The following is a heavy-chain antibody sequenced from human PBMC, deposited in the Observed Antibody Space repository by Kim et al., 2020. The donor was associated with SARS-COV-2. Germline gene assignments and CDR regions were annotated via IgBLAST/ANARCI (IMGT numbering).Heavy chain of an antibody. J-gene: IGHJ3*02. CDR1: GYTFTSYA. CDR3: ASDSRGIAAAGRAFDI. D-gene: IGHD6-13*01. CDR2: INAGNGNT. V-gene: IGHV1-3*01. Sequence: ASVKVSCKASGYTFTSYAMHWVRQAPGQRLEWMGWINAGNGNTKYSQKFQGRVTITRDTSASTAYMELSSLRSEDTAVYYCASDSRGIAAAGRAFDIWGQ.